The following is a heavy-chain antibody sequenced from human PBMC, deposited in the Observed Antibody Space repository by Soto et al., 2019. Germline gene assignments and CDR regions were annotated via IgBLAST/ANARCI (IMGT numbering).Heavy chain of an antibody. CDR3: AKVDRGVSSSIYYYYGMDV. J-gene: IGHJ6*02. V-gene: IGHV3-30*18. CDR2: ISYDGSNK. D-gene: IGHD6-6*01. CDR1: GFTFSSYG. Sequence: VGSLRLSCAASGFTFSSYGMHWVRQAPGKGLEWVAVISYDGSNKYYADSVKGRFTISRDNSKNTLYLQMNSLRAEDTAVYYCAKVDRGVSSSIYYYYGMDVWGQGTTVTVSS.